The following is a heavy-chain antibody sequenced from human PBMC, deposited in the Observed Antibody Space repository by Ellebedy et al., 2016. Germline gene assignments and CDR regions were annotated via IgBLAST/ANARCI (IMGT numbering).Heavy chain of an antibody. J-gene: IGHJ6*02. CDR1: GFTFSSYA. Sequence: GESLKISCAASGFTFSSYAMAWVRQAPGKGLEWVTTIKGSGARSSSADSVKGRFTTSRDNSKNTLYLQMNSLRADDTAVYYCAKGLVETGARSGMDVWGQGTTVTVSS. V-gene: IGHV3-23*01. D-gene: IGHD7-27*01. CDR3: AKGLVETGARSGMDV. CDR2: IKGSGARS.